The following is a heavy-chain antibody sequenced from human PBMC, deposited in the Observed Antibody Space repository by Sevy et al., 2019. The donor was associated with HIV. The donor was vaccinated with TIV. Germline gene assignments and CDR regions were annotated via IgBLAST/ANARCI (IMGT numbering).Heavy chain of an antibody. CDR1: GFTFGDYA. CDR2: IRSKAYGGKT. Sequence: GGSLRLSCTASGFTFGDYAMSWFRQAPGKGLEWVGFIRSKAYGGKTEYAASVKGRLTISRDDSKSIAYLQMNSLKTEDTAVYYCTKGPHYDILTGYYANGYFQHWGQGTLVTVSS. V-gene: IGHV3-49*03. CDR3: TKGPHYDILTGYYANGYFQH. J-gene: IGHJ1*01. D-gene: IGHD3-9*01.